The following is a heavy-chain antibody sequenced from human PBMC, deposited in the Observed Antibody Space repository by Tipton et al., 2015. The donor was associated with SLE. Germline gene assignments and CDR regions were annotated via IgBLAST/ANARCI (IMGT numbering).Heavy chain of an antibody. Sequence: SLRLSCAASGFTFSSYSMNWVRQAPGKGLEWVSSISSSSSYIYYADSVKGRFTISRDNAKNSLYLQMNSLRAEDTAVYYCAKEKAPPGRFYYYYYGMDVWGQGTTVTVSS. V-gene: IGHV3-21*01. CDR1: GFTFSSYS. D-gene: IGHD1-14*01. CDR2: ISSSSSYI. CDR3: AKEKAPPGRFYYYYYGMDV. J-gene: IGHJ6*02.